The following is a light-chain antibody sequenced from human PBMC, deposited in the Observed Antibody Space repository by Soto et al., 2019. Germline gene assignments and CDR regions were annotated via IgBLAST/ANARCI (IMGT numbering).Light chain of an antibody. CDR1: QSLLHSNGYNY. V-gene: IGKV2-28*01. CDR3: MQALQTPRT. Sequence: DFVMTQPPLSLPVTPGEPASISCSSSQSLLHSNGYNYLDWYLQKPGQSPQLLVYLGSNRASGVPDRFSGSGSGTDFTLKISRVEAEDVGVYYCMQALQTPRTFGQGTKLEIK. J-gene: IGKJ2*01. CDR2: LGS.